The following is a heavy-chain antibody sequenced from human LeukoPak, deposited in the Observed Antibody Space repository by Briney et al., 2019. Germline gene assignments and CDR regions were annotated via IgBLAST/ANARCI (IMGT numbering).Heavy chain of an antibody. CDR1: GYSISSGYY. CDR3: AGIAVADDY. CDR2: IYYSGST. V-gene: IGHV4-38-2*02. D-gene: IGHD6-19*01. Sequence: SETLSLTCTVSGYSISSGYYWGWIRQPPGKGLEWIGSIYYSGSTYYNPSLKSRVTISVDTSKNQFSLKLSSVTAADTAVYYCAGIAVADDYWGQGTLVTVSS. J-gene: IGHJ4*02.